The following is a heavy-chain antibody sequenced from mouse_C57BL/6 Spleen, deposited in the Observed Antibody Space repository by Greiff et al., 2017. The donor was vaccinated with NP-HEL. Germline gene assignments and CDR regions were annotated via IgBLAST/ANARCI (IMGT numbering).Heavy chain of an antibody. V-gene: IGHV1-42*01. CDR3: ARGEIYYGSSYPPYWYFDV. Sequence: EVKLQESGPELVKPGASVKISCKASGYSFTGYYMNWVKQSPEKSLEWIGEINPSTGGTTYNQKFKAKATLTVDKSSSTAYMQLKSLTSEDSAVYYCARGEIYYGSSYPPYWYFDVWGTGTTVTVSS. CDR1: GYSFTGYY. D-gene: IGHD1-1*01. CDR2: INPSTGGT. J-gene: IGHJ1*03.